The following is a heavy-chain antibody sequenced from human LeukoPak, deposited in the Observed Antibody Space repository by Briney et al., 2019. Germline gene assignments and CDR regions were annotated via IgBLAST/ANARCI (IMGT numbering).Heavy chain of an antibody. Sequence: PSETLSLTCTVSGGSISSYYWSWIRQPAGKGLEWIGRIYTSGSTNYNPSLKSRVTMSVDTSKNQFSLKLSSVTAADTAVYYCARTAVVPAAIPPRYYYYYMDVWGKGTTVTISS. CDR2: IYTSGST. D-gene: IGHD2-2*01. CDR1: GGSISSYY. J-gene: IGHJ6*03. V-gene: IGHV4-4*07. CDR3: ARTAVVPAAIPPRYYYYYMDV.